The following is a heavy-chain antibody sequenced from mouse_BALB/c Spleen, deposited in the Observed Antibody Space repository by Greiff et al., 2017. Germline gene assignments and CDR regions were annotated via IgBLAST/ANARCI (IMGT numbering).Heavy chain of an antibody. CDR3: ARGRIYYDYGDFDY. D-gene: IGHD2-4*01. V-gene: IGHV3-6*02. CDR1: GYSITSGYY. J-gene: IGHJ2*01. Sequence: EVKLQESGPGLVKPSQSLSLTCSVTGYSITSGYYWNWIRQFPGNKLEWMGYISYDGSNNYNPSLKNRISITRDTSKNQFFLKLNSVTTEDTATYYCARGRIYYDYGDFDYWGQGTTLTVSS. CDR2: ISYDGSN.